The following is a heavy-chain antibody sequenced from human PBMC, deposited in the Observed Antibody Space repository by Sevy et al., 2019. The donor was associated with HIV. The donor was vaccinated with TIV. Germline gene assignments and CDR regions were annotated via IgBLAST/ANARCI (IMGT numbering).Heavy chain of an antibody. J-gene: IGHJ4*02. V-gene: IGHV1-18*04. D-gene: IGHD3-10*01. CDR3: ARVPTYYYGSATYFDY. Sequence: ASVKVSCKASGYNFASDGFSWVRQAPGQGLEWMGWLGVYYGNAKYAQVFQDRFTMTTDTSTSTAYMELRSLRSDDTAVYYCARVPTYYYGSATYFDYWAQGTLVTVSS. CDR2: LGVYYGNA. CDR1: GYNFASDG.